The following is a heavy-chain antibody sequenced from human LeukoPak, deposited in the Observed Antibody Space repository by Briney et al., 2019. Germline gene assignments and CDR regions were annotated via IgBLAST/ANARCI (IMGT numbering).Heavy chain of an antibody. Sequence: GGSLRLSCAASGFSVGDNYMSWVRQAPAKGLEWVSVIYSGGSTYYADSEKGRFTISRDNAKNSLYLQMNSLRAEDTAVYYCARDREKVGASTRPYYYYGMDVWGQGTTVTVSS. CDR3: ARDREKVGASTRPYYYYGMDV. CDR2: IYSGGST. V-gene: IGHV3-53*01. J-gene: IGHJ6*02. CDR1: GFSVGDNY. D-gene: IGHD1-26*01.